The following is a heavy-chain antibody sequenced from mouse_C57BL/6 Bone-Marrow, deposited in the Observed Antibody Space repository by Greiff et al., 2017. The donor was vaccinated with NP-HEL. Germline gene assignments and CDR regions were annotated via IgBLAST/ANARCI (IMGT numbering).Heavy chain of an antibody. J-gene: IGHJ2*01. CDR1: GFTFTSYW. D-gene: IGHD3-2*02. V-gene: IGHV1-53*01. CDR3: ARDSCYAVDY. Sequence: QVQLQQPGTELVKPGASVKLSCKASGFTFTSYWMYWVKQRPGQGLDWIGNINPSNGATSYNEQFKSKATLTVDKSSSTAYMQLSSLTSADSSVFKYARDSCYAVDYWGQGTTLTVSS. CDR2: INPSNGAT.